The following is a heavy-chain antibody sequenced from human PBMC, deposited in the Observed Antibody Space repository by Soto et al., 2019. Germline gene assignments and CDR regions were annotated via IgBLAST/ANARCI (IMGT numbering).Heavy chain of an antibody. Sequence: PSETLSLTCIVSGESISSSSYYGGWIRQPTGKGLERIGSIYYSGRTYYNPSLKSRVTISIDTSKNQCSLKLSSVTATDTAVYYCARQRTTVVTQAYFDHWGKGAMVTASS. CDR2: IYYSGRT. CDR3: ARQRTTVVTQAYFDH. J-gene: IGHJ4*02. V-gene: IGHV4-39*01. D-gene: IGHD2-21*02. CDR1: GESISSSSYY.